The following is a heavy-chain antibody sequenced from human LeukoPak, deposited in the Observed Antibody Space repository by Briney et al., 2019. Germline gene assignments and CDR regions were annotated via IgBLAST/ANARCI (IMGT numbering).Heavy chain of an antibody. Sequence: ASVKVSCKASGYTFTGYYMHWVRQAPGQGLEWMGWINPNSGSTNYAQKLQGRVTMTRDTSISTAYMELSRLRSDDTAVYYCARDRDISRANWFAPWGQGTLVSVSS. J-gene: IGHJ5*02. V-gene: IGHV1-2*02. CDR1: GYTFTGYY. CDR2: INPNSGST. D-gene: IGHD2-2*01. CDR3: ARDRDISRANWFAP.